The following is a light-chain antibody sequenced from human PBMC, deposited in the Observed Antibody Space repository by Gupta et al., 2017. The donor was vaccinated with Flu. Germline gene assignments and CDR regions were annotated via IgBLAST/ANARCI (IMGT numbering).Light chain of an antibody. CDR1: SSNIRSNT. Sequence: QSVLTQPPSASGTSGQRVTLSCSVSSSNIRSNTGNWYQQLPGTAPKRLNYSNNKSLSGVTDRFSGSTSGTAASQAISELQAEEEADYYCEERDDSLNGPHVVFGGGTKLTVL. CDR3: EERDDSLNGPHVV. CDR2: SNN. J-gene: IGLJ2*01. V-gene: IGLV1-44*01.